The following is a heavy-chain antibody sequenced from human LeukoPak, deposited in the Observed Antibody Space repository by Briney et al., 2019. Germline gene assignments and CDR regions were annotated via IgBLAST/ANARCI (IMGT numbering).Heavy chain of an antibody. CDR3: ARVGYSSGWYPPHYFDY. V-gene: IGHV1-18*01. CDR1: GYTFTSYG. J-gene: IGHJ4*02. CDR2: ISAYNGNT. Sequence: ASVKVSCKASGYTFTSYGISWVRQAPGQGLEWMGWISAYNGNTNYAQKLQGRVTMTTDTSTSTAYMELRSLRSDDTAVYYCARVGYSSGWYPPHYFDYWGQGTLVTVSS. D-gene: IGHD6-19*01.